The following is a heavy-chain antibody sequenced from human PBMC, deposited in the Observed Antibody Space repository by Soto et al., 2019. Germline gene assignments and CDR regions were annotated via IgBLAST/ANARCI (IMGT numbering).Heavy chain of an antibody. V-gene: IGHV3-21*01. Sequence: PGGSLRLSCAASGFTFSSYSMNWVRQAPGKGLEWVSSISSSSSYIYYADSVKGRFTISRDNAKNSLYLQMNSLRAEDTAVYYCRLGRVAARYYFDYWGQGTLVTVSS. J-gene: IGHJ4*02. D-gene: IGHD6-6*01. CDR3: RLGRVAARYYFDY. CDR1: GFTFSSYS. CDR2: ISSSSSYI.